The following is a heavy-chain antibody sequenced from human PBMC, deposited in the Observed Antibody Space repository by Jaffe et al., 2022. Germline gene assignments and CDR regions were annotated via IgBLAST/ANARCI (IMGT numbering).Heavy chain of an antibody. D-gene: IGHD3-9*01. J-gene: IGHJ4*02. CDR2: IYPGDSDT. V-gene: IGHV5-51*03. Sequence: EVQLVQSGAEVKKPGESLKISCKGSGYSFTSYWIGWVRQMPGKGLEWMGIIYPGDSDTRYSPSFQGQVTISADKSISTAYLQWSSLKASDTAMYYCARRRKYYDILTGYYEYYFDYWGQGTLVTVSS. CDR1: GYSFTSYW. CDR3: ARRRKYYDILTGYYEYYFDY.